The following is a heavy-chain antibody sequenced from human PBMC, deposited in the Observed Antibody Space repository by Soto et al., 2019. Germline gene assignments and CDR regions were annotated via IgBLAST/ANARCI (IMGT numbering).Heavy chain of an antibody. D-gene: IGHD2-2*01. CDR3: ARGDYQYSIDY. Sequence: QLQLQESGSRLVKSSQTLSLTCTVSGDSMTSGDYSWSWIRQPPGKGLEWLGYIYRTGNTHYSPSLKSRVAIPPDRSKNQFSLELTSVTAADTAVYYCARGDYQYSIDYWGQGTLVTVSS. V-gene: IGHV4-30-2*01. CDR2: IYRTGNT. J-gene: IGHJ4*02. CDR1: GDSMTSGDYS.